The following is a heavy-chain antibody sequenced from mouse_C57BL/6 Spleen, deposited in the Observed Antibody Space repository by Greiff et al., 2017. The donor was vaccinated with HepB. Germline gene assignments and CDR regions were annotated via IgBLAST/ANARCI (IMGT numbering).Heavy chain of an antibody. CDR3: ARDELEAMDY. D-gene: IGHD1-3*01. J-gene: IGHJ4*01. V-gene: IGHV1-66*01. Sequence: VQLQQSGPELVKPGASVKISCKASGYSFTSYYIHWVKQRPGQGLEWIGWIYPGSGNTKYNEKFKGKATLTADTSSSTAYMQLSSLTSEDSAVYYCARDELEAMDYWGQGTSVTVSS. CDR2: IYPGSGNT. CDR1: GYSFTSYY.